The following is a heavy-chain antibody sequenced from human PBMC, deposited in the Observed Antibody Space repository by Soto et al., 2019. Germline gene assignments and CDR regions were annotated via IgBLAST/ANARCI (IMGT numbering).Heavy chain of an antibody. CDR3: ARELESYGYKGNAFDI. J-gene: IGHJ3*02. CDR2: ISAYNGNT. D-gene: IGHD5-18*01. Sequence: ASVKVSCTASGYPFTSYGISWVRRAPGQGLEWMGWISAYNGNTNYAQKLEGRVTMTTDTPTSTAYMELGSLGSDDTAVYYCARELESYGYKGNAFDIWGQGTMVTVSS. V-gene: IGHV1-18*01. CDR1: GYPFTSYG.